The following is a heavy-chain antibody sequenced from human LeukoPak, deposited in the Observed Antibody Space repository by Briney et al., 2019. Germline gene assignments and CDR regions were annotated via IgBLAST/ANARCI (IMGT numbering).Heavy chain of an antibody. J-gene: IGHJ4*02. D-gene: IGHD1-14*01. CDR1: GESFSGYY. CDR3: ARARRILTPFDY. Sequence: SETLSLTCAVYGESFSGYYWSWIRQPPGKGLEWIGEINHSGSTNYNPSLKSRVTISVDTSKNQFSLKLSSVTAADTAVYYCARARRILTPFDYWGQGTLVTVSS. V-gene: IGHV4-34*01. CDR2: INHSGST.